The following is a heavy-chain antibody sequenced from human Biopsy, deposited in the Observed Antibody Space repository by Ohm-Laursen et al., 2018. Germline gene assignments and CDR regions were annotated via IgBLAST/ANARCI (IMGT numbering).Heavy chain of an antibody. CDR1: GDSVTKYY. V-gene: IGHV4-59*02. J-gene: IGHJ6*02. CDR3: ARDSGILNYGNFKYYHYYGMDV. D-gene: IGHD4-11*01. Sequence: NLSLTCTVSGDSVTKYYWSWIRQPPGKGLEWIGHIYYSVMTNYNPSLQSRVSISVDTSRNQVSLTLSSVTAADTAVYYCARDSGILNYGNFKYYHYYGMDVWGQGTKVTVSS. CDR2: IYYSVMT.